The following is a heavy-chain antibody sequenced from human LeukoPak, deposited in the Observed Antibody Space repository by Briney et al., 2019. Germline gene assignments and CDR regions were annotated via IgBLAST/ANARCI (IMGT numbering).Heavy chain of an antibody. Sequence: PGGSLRLSCAASGFTFSSYGMHWVRQAPGRGLEWLAFIRYDGSNKYYADSVKGRFTISRDNSKNTLFLQMNSLRPEDTAVYSCAKDWQGIVVVPATAINYYYYMDVWGKGTTATISS. CDR1: GFTFSSYG. D-gene: IGHD2-2*01. J-gene: IGHJ6*03. CDR3: AKDWQGIVVVPATAINYYYYMDV. CDR2: IRYDGSNK. V-gene: IGHV3-30*02.